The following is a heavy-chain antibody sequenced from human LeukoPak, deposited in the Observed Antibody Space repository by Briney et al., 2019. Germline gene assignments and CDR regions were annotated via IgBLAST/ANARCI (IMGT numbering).Heavy chain of an antibody. D-gene: IGHD3-10*01. V-gene: IGHV4-4*07. J-gene: IGHJ5*02. CDR1: GGSISNYY. CDR3: ARATMVRGVIFDP. Sequence: SETLSLTCTVSGGSISNYYWSWVRQPAGKGLEWIGLIYSRGDTNYNPSLKSRVTMSVDTSKNQFSLKLSSVTAADTAVYYCARATMVRGVIFDPWGQGTLVTVSS. CDR2: IYSRGDT.